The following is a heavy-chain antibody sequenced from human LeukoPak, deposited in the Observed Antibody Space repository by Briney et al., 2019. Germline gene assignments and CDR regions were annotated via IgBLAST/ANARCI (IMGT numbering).Heavy chain of an antibody. V-gene: IGHV4-59*08. D-gene: IGHD2-2*01. CDR1: GGSISSYY. CDR3: ASVYCSSTSCYVDY. CDR2: IYYSGST. J-gene: IGHJ4*02. Sequence: SETLSLTCTVSGGSISSYYWSWIRQPPGKGLEWIGYIYYSGSTYYNPSLKSRVTISVDTSKNQFSLKLSSVTAADTAVYYCASVYCSSTSCYVDYWGQGTLVTVSS.